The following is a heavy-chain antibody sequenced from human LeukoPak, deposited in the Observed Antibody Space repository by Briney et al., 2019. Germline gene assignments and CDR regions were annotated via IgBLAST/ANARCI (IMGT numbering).Heavy chain of an antibody. D-gene: IGHD6-19*01. CDR2: ISTYNGNT. CDR1: GYSFTTYS. J-gene: IGHJ4*02. V-gene: IGHV1-18*01. Sequence: GASVKVSCKAAGYSFTTYSIIWVRQAPGQGLEWMGWISTYNGNTNYAQKLQGRVTMTTDTSTSTAYMELRSLRSDDTAVYYCARDNRPVAGDYWGQGTLVTVSS. CDR3: ARDNRPVAGDY.